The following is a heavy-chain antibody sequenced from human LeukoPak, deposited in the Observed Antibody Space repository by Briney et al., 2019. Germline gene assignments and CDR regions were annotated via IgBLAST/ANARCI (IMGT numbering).Heavy chain of an antibody. Sequence: PGGSLRLSCAASGFTFSSYAMSWVRQAPGKGLEWVSAISGSGGSTYYADSVKGRFTISRDNSKNTLYLQMNSLRAEDTAVYYCAYDSSGYYRYYFDYWGQGTLVTVSS. V-gene: IGHV3-23*01. CDR2: ISGSGGST. D-gene: IGHD3-22*01. CDR3: AYDSSGYYRYYFDY. CDR1: GFTFSSYA. J-gene: IGHJ4*02.